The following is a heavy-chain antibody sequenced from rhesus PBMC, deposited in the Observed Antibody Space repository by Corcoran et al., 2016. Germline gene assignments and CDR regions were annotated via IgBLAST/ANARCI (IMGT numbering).Heavy chain of an antibody. CDR1: GGSISDDYY. Sequence: QVQLQESGPGLVKSSETLSLTCAVSGGSISDDYYWSWIRQPPGKGLERIGYIYGSGGGTNYNPSHNSRVAFSIGTSKNRFSVRLSSGTAADTAVYYGARGGYSQRNWGQGVLVTVSS. CDR2: IYGSGGGT. V-gene: IGHV4-106*01. D-gene: IGHD1-44*02. J-gene: IGHJ4*01. CDR3: ARGGYSQRN.